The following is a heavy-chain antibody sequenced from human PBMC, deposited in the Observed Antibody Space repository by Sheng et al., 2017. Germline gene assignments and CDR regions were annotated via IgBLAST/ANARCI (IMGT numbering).Heavy chain of an antibody. CDR3: ARGQASQLAIGYYYYGMDV. CDR2: FIPLFGTL. V-gene: IGHV1-69*01. Sequence: QVQVVQSGAEVKKPGSSVKVSCKASGGTLNSHAVIWVRQAPGQGLEWLGAFIPLFGTLNYAQKFQGRVTITADESTTTAYMELSSLRSEDTAVYYCARGQASQLAIGYYYYGMDVWDQGP. D-gene: IGHD2-21*01. J-gene: IGHJ6*02. CDR1: GGTLNSHA.